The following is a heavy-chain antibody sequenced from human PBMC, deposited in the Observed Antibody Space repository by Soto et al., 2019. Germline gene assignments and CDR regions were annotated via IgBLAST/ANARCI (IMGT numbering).Heavy chain of an antibody. J-gene: IGHJ4*02. CDR1: GFTFSSYG. Sequence: PWGSLRLSCAASGFTFSSYGMHWVRQAPGKGLEWVAVISYDGSNKYYADSVKGRFTISRDNSKNTLYLQMNSLRAEDTAVYYCAIGAPSGILTGYHVPPLDYWGQGTLVTVSS. D-gene: IGHD3-9*01. CDR3: AIGAPSGILTGYHVPPLDY. CDR2: ISYDGSNK. V-gene: IGHV3-30*03.